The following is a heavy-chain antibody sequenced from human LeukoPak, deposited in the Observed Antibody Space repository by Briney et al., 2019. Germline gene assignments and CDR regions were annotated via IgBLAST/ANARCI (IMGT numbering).Heavy chain of an antibody. J-gene: IGHJ6*02. V-gene: IGHV1-69*04. Sequence: SVKVSCKASGGTFSSYAISWVRQAPGQGLEWMGRIIPILGIANHAQNFQGRVTITADKSTSTAYMELSSLRSEDTAVYYCARTHYYDGSGRQGPRTYYFGMDVWGQGTTVTVSS. CDR3: ARTHYYDGSGRQGPRTYYFGMDV. D-gene: IGHD3-22*01. CDR1: GGTFSSYA. CDR2: IIPILGIA.